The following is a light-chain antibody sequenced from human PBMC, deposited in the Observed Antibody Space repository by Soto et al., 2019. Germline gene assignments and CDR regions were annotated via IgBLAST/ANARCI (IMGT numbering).Light chain of an antibody. V-gene: IGKV1-8*01. CDR3: QQYYSYPQT. CDR2: AAS. CDR1: QGISSY. J-gene: IGKJ1*01. Sequence: ILMNQSPSSLSASPGDRVTITCRASQGISSYLAWYQQKPGKAPKLLIYAASTLQSGVPSRFSGSGSGTDFTLTISCLQSEDFATYYCQQYYSYPQTFGQGTKVDIK.